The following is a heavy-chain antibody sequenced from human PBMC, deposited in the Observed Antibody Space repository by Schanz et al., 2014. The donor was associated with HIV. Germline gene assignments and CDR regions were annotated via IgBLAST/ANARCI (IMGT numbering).Heavy chain of an antibody. V-gene: IGHV1-8*01. D-gene: IGHD5-18*01. J-gene: IGHJ5*02. CDR3: AKMDAAMGINWFDP. CDR2: MNPNSGNT. Sequence: QVPLVQSGAEVKKPGASVKVSCKASGYTFTSYDINWVRQATGQGLEWMGWMNPNSGNTGYAQKFQGRVTMTRNTSITTAYMELSSLRSEDTAVYFCAKMDAAMGINWFDPWGQGTLVTVSS. CDR1: GYTFTSYD.